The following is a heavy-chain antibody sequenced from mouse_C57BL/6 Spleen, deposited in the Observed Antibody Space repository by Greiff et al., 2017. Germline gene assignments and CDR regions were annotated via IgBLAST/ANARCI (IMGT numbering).Heavy chain of an antibody. CDR3: TRHDYYGSSLDY. CDR2: ISSGGSYT. J-gene: IGHJ2*01. D-gene: IGHD1-1*01. CDR1: GFTFSSYG. Sequence: EVQGVESGGDLVKPGGSLKLSCAASGFTFSSYGMSWVRQTPDKRLEWVATISSGGSYTYYPDSVKGRFTISRDNAKNTLYLQMSSLKSEDTAMYYGTRHDYYGSSLDYWGQGTTLTVSS. V-gene: IGHV5-6*01.